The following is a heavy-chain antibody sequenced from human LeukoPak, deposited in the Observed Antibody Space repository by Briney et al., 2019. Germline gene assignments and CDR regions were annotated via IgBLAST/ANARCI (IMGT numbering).Heavy chain of an antibody. CDR3: ARDPYYDILTGYLIRGTFDI. CDR2: IYYSGST. CDR1: GGSISSYY. J-gene: IGHJ3*02. Sequence: SETLSLTCTVSGGSISSYYWSWIRQPPGKGLEWIGYIYYSGSTNYNPSLKSRVTMSVDTSKNQFSLKLNSVTAADTAVYYCARDPYYDILTGYLIRGTFDIWGLGTMVTVSS. V-gene: IGHV4-59*12. D-gene: IGHD3-9*01.